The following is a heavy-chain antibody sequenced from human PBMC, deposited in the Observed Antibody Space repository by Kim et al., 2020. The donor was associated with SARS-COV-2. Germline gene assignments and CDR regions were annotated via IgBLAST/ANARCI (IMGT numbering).Heavy chain of an antibody. V-gene: IGHV3-23*01. D-gene: IGHD2-2*03. Sequence: GGSLRLSCTTSGFTFTGYAMSWVRQAPGKGLEWVSSIDGSDGTTYYVDSVKGRFTITRDNSKNTHYLQMNRLRADDTAVYYCMKGGWGWIWDHWGQGTRVTVSS. J-gene: IGHJ4*02. CDR1: GFTFTGYA. CDR2: IDGSDGTT. CDR3: MKGGWGWIWDH.